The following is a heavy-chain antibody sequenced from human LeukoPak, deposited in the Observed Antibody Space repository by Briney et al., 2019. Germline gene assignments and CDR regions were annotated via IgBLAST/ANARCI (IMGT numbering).Heavy chain of an antibody. Sequence: PSKTLSLTCAVSGYSISSGYYWGWIRQPPGKGLEWIGSIYHSGSTYYNPSRKSRVTISVDTSKNQFSLKLSSVTAADTAVYYCARQGLYYYDSSVPDAFDIWGQGTMVTVSS. J-gene: IGHJ3*02. D-gene: IGHD3-22*01. V-gene: IGHV4-38-2*01. CDR3: ARQGLYYYDSSVPDAFDI. CDR1: GYSISSGYY. CDR2: IYHSGST.